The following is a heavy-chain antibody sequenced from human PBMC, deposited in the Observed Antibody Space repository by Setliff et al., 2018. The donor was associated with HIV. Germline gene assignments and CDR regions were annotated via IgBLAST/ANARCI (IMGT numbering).Heavy chain of an antibody. CDR3: ARARGRLSDFDI. CDR2: INPSGGST. J-gene: IGHJ3*02. V-gene: IGHV1-46*01. D-gene: IGHD3-10*01. Sequence: ASVKVSCKASGGTFSAYAVNWVRQAPGQGLEWMGIINPSGGSTNYAQKFQDRVTMTRDTSTTTVYMDLRSLRSEDTAVYYCARARGRLSDFDIWGQGTMVTVSS. CDR1: GGTFSAYA.